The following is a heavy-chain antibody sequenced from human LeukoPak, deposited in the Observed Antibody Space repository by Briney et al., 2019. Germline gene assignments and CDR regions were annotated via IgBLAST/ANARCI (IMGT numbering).Heavy chain of an antibody. D-gene: IGHD4-17*01. CDR3: ARENDYGEGMDV. V-gene: IGHV4-59*08. Sequence: SETLSLTCTVSGGSISSYYWSWIRQPPGKGLEWIGYIYYSGSTNYNPSLKSRVTISVDTSKNQFSLKLSSVTAEDTAVYYCARENDYGEGMDVWGKGTTVTISS. CDR1: GGSISSYY. J-gene: IGHJ6*03. CDR2: IYYSGST.